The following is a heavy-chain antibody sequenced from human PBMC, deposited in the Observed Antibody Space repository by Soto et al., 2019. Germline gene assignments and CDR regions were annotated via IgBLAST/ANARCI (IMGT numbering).Heavy chain of an antibody. J-gene: IGHJ6*02. D-gene: IGHD1-1*01. CDR3: ARHRGENVPHGLDV. CDR2: IYYSGST. CDR1: GGSISSSSYY. Sequence: SETLSLTCTVSGGSISSSSYYWGWIRQPPGKGLEWIGSIYYSGSTYYNPSLKSRVTISVDTSKNQFSLKLSSVTAEDTAVYYCARHRGENVPHGLDVWGQGTTVTVSS. V-gene: IGHV4-39*01.